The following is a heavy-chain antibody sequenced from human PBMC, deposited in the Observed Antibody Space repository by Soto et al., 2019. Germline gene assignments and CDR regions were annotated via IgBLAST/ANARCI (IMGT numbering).Heavy chain of an antibody. D-gene: IGHD2-21*02. CDR2: SYHSGST. Sequence: PSETLSLSCAVSGGSISSGGYSWSWIRQPPGKGLEWMGYSYHSGSTCYNPSLKSRVTISVDRSKNQFSLKLSSVTAAVTAVYYCAREAYCGGDCSPGGWFDPWGQGTLVT. CDR1: GGSISSGGYS. CDR3: AREAYCGGDCSPGGWFDP. J-gene: IGHJ5*02. V-gene: IGHV4-30-2*01.